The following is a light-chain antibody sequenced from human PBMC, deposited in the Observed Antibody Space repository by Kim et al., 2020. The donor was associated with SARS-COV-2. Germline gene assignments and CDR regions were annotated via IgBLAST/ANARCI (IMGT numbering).Light chain of an antibody. Sequence: QSALSQPPSVSGTPGQRVTISCSGSNSNMGSNTVHWYQQLPGTAPKLLIYSNKKRPSGVPDRFSGAKSGTSASLAISGLQSEDEADYYCGAWDDGLNGYVFGTGTKVTVL. V-gene: IGLV1-44*01. CDR2: SNK. J-gene: IGLJ1*01. CDR1: NSNMGSNT. CDR3: GAWDDGLNGYV.